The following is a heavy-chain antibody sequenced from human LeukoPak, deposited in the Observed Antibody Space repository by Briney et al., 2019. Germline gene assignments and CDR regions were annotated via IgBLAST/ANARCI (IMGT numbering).Heavy chain of an antibody. J-gene: IGHJ4*02. D-gene: IGHD2-21*02. CDR1: EFTFSVYT. CDR3: AKVAPAYCGGDCTQNIDY. V-gene: IGHV3-23*01. Sequence: GGSLRLSCAASEFTFSVYTINWVRQAPGKGLEWVSTISGGGDATYYADSVKGRFTISRDNSKNTLYLQMNSLRAEDTAVYYCAKVAPAYCGGDCTQNIDYWGQGTLVTVSS. CDR2: ISGGGDAT.